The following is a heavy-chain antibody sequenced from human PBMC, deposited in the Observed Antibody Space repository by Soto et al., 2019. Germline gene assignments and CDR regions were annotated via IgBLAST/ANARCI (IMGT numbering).Heavy chain of an antibody. CDR1: GYTFTNYA. CDR2: INAGNGNT. V-gene: IGHV1-3*01. J-gene: IGHJ4*02. D-gene: IGHD3-3*01. Sequence: ASVKVSCKASGYTFTNYAVHWVRQAPGQRLEWMGWINAGNGNTKYSQKFQGRVTITRDTSASTAYMELSSLRSEDTAVYYCARALWSGYYAFDYWGQGTLVTVSS. CDR3: ARALWSGYYAFDY.